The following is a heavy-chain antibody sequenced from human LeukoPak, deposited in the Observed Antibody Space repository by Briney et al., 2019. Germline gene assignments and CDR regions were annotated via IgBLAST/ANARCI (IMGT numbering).Heavy chain of an antibody. Sequence: GGSLRLSCAASGFTFSDYYMSWIRQAPGKGLEWVSYISSSGSTIYYADSVKGRFTISRDNAKNSLYLQMNSLRAEDTAVYYCVRDDDYGDYGEFDYWGQGTLVTVSS. CDR1: GFTFSDYY. CDR2: ISSSGSTI. J-gene: IGHJ4*02. D-gene: IGHD4-17*01. V-gene: IGHV3-11*01. CDR3: VRDDDYGDYGEFDY.